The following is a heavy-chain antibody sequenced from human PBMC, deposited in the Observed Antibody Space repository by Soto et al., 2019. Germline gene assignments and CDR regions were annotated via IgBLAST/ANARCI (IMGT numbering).Heavy chain of an antibody. Sequence: GWSLRLACASSVFNFNTYSMNWVRQAPGKGLQWVSFISASGAYKYYADSVRGRFTISRDNAKKSVFLEMNSLTADDTAIYYCAGERSALPGARDAMDVWGQGTTVTVSS. CDR3: AGERSALPGARDAMDV. D-gene: IGHD1-26*01. V-gene: IGHV3-21*01. CDR2: ISASGAYK. J-gene: IGHJ6*02. CDR1: VFNFNTYS.